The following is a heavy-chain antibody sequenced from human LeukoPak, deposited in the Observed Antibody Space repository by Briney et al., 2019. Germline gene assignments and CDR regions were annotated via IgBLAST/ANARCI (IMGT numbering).Heavy chain of an antibody. CDR3: ARDYCSSTSCFTFDP. CDR1: GYTFTGYY. V-gene: IGHV1-2*02. CDR2: INPNSGGT. D-gene: IGHD2-2*02. Sequence: ASVKVPCKASGYTFTGYYMHWVRQAPGQGLEWMGWINPNSGGTNYAQKFQGRVTMTRDTSISTAYMELSRLRSDDTAVYYCARDYCSSTSCFTFDPWGQGTLVTVSS. J-gene: IGHJ5*02.